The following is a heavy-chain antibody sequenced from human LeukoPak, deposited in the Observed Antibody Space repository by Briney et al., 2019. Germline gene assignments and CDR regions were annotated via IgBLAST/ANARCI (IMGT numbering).Heavy chain of an antibody. Sequence: PGGSLRLSCAASGFTFSSYAMSWVRQAPGKGLEWVSAISGSGGSTYYADSVKGRFTISRDNSKNTLYLQMNSLRAEDTAVYYCAKRTQITFGGVTPEYYYGGMDVWGRGTTVTVSS. D-gene: IGHD3-16*01. V-gene: IGHV3-23*01. CDR1: GFTFSSYA. CDR2: ISGSGGST. CDR3: AKRTQITFGGVTPEYYYGGMDV. J-gene: IGHJ6*02.